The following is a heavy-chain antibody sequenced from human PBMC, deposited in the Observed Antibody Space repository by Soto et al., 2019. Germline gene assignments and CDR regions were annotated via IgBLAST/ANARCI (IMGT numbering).Heavy chain of an antibody. V-gene: IGHV1-18*01. J-gene: IGHJ5*02. Sequence: GASVKVSCKASGYTFTSYGISWVRQAPGQGLEGMGWISAYNGNTNYAQKLQGRVTMTTDTSTSTAYMELRSRRSDDTAVYYCARFPYDILTGYQYNWFDPWGQGTLVTVSS. CDR1: GYTFTSYG. CDR3: ARFPYDILTGYQYNWFDP. D-gene: IGHD3-9*01. CDR2: ISAYNGNT.